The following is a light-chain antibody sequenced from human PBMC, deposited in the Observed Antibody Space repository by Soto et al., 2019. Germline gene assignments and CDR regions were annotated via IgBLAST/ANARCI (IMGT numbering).Light chain of an antibody. CDR3: QSYDSSRSYVV. V-gene: IGLV1-40*01. Sequence: QAVVTQPPSVSGAPGQRVTISCTGSSSNIGAGYDVHWYQQLPGTAPKLLIYGNSNRPSGVPDRFSGSKSGTSASLAITGLQAEDEADYYCQSYDSSRSYVVFGGGTKVAVL. J-gene: IGLJ2*01. CDR1: SSNIGAGYD. CDR2: GNS.